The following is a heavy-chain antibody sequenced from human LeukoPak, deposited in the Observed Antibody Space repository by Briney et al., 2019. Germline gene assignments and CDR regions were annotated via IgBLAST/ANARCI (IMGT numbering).Heavy chain of an antibody. D-gene: IGHD6-13*01. CDR1: GFTFSSYA. Sequence: PGGSLRLSCAASGFTFSSYAMHWVRQAPGKGLEWVAVISYDGSSKYYADSVKGRFTISRDNSKNTLYLQMNSLRAEDTAVYYCARDKSIAAAGYFDYWGQGTLVTVSS. J-gene: IGHJ4*02. V-gene: IGHV3-30-3*01. CDR2: ISYDGSSK. CDR3: ARDKSIAAAGYFDY.